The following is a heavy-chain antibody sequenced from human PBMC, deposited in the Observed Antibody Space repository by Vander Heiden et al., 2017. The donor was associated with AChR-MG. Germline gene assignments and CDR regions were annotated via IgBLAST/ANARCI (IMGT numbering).Heavy chain of an antibody. V-gene: IGHV3-13*01. CDR2: IGTTGDT. Sequence: EVQLVESGGGLVQRGGSARRSCVASGFTLSSYDMHWVRQVTGKGLEWVSAIGTTGDTHYPDSVKGRFTISRENAKNTLYLQMNSLTTGDTAVYYCARKVYRSGFDSWGQGTLVTVSS. D-gene: IGHD3-10*01. J-gene: IGHJ4*02. CDR3: ARKVYRSGFDS. CDR1: GFTLSSYD.